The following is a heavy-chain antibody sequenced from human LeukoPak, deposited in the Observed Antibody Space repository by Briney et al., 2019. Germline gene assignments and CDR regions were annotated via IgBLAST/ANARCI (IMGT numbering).Heavy chain of an antibody. Sequence: PGGSLRLSCAASGFTFSDYYMSWIRQAPGKGLEWVSYISSSGSTIYYADSVKGRFTISRDNAKNSLYLQMNSLRAEDTAVYYCARDVPSYYDSSGYYLYYYYYYMDVWGKGTTVTVSS. CDR2: ISSSGSTI. V-gene: IGHV3-11*04. CDR3: ARDVPSYYDSSGYYLYYYYYYMDV. J-gene: IGHJ6*03. D-gene: IGHD3-22*01. CDR1: GFTFSDYY.